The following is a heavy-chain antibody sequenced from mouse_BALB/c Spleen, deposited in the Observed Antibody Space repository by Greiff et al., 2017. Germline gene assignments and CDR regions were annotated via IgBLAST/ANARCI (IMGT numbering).Heavy chain of an antibody. J-gene: IGHJ2*01. CDR3: ARLGWPQDFDY. D-gene: IGHD2-3*01. CDR1: GYTFTSYW. CDR2: IYPGDGDT. V-gene: IGHV1-87*01. Sequence: QVQLQQSGAELARPGASVKLSCKASGYTFTSYWMQWVKQRPGQGLEWIGAIYPGDGDTRYTQKFKGKATLTADKSSSTAYMQLSSLASEDSAVYYCARLGWPQDFDYWGQGTTLTVSS.